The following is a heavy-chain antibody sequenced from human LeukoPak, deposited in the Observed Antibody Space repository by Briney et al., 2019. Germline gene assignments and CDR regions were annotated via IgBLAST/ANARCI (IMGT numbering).Heavy chain of an antibody. J-gene: IGHJ4*02. CDR1: GFTFSSYAM. D-gene: IGHD3-10*01. CDR3: ARDRDGTLGEEGDY. CDR2: IYHSGST. Sequence: GSLRLSCAASGFTFSSYAMSWVRQAPGKGLEWIGEIYHSGSTNYNPSLKSRVTISVDKSKNQFSLKLSSVTAADTAVYYCARDRDGTLGEEGDYWGQGTLVTVSS. V-gene: IGHV4-4*02.